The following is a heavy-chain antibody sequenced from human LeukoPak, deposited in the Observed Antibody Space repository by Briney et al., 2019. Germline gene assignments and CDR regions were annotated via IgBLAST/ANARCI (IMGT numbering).Heavy chain of an antibody. V-gene: IGHV3-21*01. CDR3: ARTASSYFDY. J-gene: IGHJ4*02. D-gene: IGHD2-21*02. Sequence: GGSLRLSCAASGFTFSSYSMNWVRQAPGKGLEWVSSISGSSSYIYYADSVKGRFTISRDNAKNSLYLQMNSLRAEDTAVYYCARTASSYFDYWGQGTLVTVSS. CDR1: GFTFSSYS. CDR2: ISGSSSYI.